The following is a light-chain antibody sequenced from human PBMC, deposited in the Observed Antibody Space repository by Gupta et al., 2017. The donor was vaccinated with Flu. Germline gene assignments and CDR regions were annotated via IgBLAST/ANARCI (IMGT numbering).Light chain of an antibody. CDR2: KAS. J-gene: IGKJ2*01. CDR1: QSIDSY. CDR3: QQYNSYSYT. Sequence: DIQMTQSPSPLSASVGDRVTITCRASQSIDSYLAWYQQKPGKAPNLLIYKASTLQSGVPSRFSGSGSGTEFTLTISSLQPDDFATYYCQQYNSYSYTFGQGTKVEIK. V-gene: IGKV1-5*03.